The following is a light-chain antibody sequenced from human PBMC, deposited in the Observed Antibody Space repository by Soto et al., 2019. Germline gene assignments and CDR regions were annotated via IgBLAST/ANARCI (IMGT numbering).Light chain of an antibody. CDR2: GAS. V-gene: IGKV3-15*01. J-gene: IGKJ1*01. Sequence: EREVTQSPATLSASPGERATLSCRASQSVSSNLAWYQQKPGQAPGLLIYGASTRATGIPARFSGSGSGTEFTLTISSLQSEDFAVYYCQQYNNWPRTFGQGTKVEIK. CDR3: QQYNNWPRT. CDR1: QSVSSN.